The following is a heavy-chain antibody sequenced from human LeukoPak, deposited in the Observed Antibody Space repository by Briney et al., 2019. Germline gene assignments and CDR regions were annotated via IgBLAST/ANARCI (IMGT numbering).Heavy chain of an antibody. D-gene: IGHD3-9*01. CDR3: ARDKNYDILTGYYGIMDV. J-gene: IGHJ6*03. V-gene: IGHV1-69*04. CDR2: IIPIPGIA. Sequence: SVKVSCKASRGTLSSYTISWVRQAPGQGREWMGRIIPIPGIANYEQQIQGRVTITADKSTSTAYMELNSLRSKDTAVYYCARDKNYDILTGYYGIMDVWGKGTTVTVSS. CDR1: RGTLSSYT.